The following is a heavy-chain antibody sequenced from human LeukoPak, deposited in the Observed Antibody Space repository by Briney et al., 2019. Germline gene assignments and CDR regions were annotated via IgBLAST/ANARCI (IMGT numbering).Heavy chain of an antibody. V-gene: IGHV3-30*04. D-gene: IGHD3-22*01. J-gene: IGHJ4*02. CDR2: ISHDGSNK. CDR3: ARGGRGDSSGSFDY. Sequence: GGSLRLSCTASGFTFTSYAMHWVRQAPGKGLEWVAVISHDGSNKYYADSVKGRFTISRDNSKNTLYLQMNSLRAEDTAVYYCARGGRGDSSGSFDYWGQGTLVTVSS. CDR1: GFTFTSYA.